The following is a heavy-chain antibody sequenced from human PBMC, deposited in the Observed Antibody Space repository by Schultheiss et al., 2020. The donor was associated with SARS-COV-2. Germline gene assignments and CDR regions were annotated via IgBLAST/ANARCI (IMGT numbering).Heavy chain of an antibody. CDR1: GFTFSSYD. D-gene: IGHD3-16*01. CDR3: ANGGVWAAFDI. J-gene: IGHJ3*02. CDR2: IGTAGDP. Sequence: GGSLRLSCAASGFTFSSYDMHWVRQATGKGLEWVSAIGTAGDPYYPGSVKGRFTISRDNSKNTLYLQMNSLRAEDTAVYYCANGGVWAAFDIWGQGTMVTVSS. V-gene: IGHV3-13*05.